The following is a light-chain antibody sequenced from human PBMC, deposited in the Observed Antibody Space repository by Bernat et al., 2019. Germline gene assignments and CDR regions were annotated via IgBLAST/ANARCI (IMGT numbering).Light chain of an antibody. Sequence: DIQMTQSPSSLSASVADRVTITCRASQSISSYLNWYQQKPGKAPKLLIYAASSLQSGVPSRFSGSGSGTDFTLTISRLQPEDFATYYCQQSYSTPGTFGPGTKVDIK. CDR1: QSISSY. CDR3: QQSYSTPGT. J-gene: IGKJ3*01. CDR2: AAS. V-gene: IGKV1-39*01.